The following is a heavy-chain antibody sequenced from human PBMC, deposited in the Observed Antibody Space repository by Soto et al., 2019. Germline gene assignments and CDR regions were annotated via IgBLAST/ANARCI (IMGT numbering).Heavy chain of an antibody. CDR3: ATYLGYCSSTSCQNWFDP. J-gene: IGHJ5*02. CDR2: IYHSGST. Sequence: SETLSLTCAASGYSISSGYYWGWIRQPPGKGLEWIGSIYHSGSTYYNPSLKSRVTISVDTSKNQYSLKLSSVTAADTAVYYCATYLGYCSSTSCQNWFDPWGQGTLVTVSS. V-gene: IGHV4-38-2*01. D-gene: IGHD2-2*01. CDR1: GYSISSGYY.